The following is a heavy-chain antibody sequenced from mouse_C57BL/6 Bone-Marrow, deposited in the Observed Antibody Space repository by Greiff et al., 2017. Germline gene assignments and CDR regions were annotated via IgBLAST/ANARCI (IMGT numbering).Heavy chain of an antibody. Sequence: QVPLQQSGAELVRPGTSVKMSCKASGYTFTNYWIGWAKQRPGHGLEWIGDIYPGGGYTNYNEKFKGKATLTADKSSSTAYMQFSSLTSEDSAIYYCARHCNYSAWFAYWGQGTLVTVSA. CDR2: IYPGGGYT. CDR3: ARHCNYSAWFAY. J-gene: IGHJ3*01. CDR1: GYTFTNYW. D-gene: IGHD2-1*01. V-gene: IGHV1-63*01.